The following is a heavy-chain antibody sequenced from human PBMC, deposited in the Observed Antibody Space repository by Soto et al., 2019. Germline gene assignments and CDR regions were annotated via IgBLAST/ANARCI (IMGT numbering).Heavy chain of an antibody. CDR3: SREKYTSAWYIEY. V-gene: IGHV3-49*03. D-gene: IGHD6-19*01. Sequence: GGSLRLSCTTSGFTFGDYGMSWFRQAPGTGLEWVGFIRSKTYGGTTQYAASVKGRFTISRDDSKSIAYLQMNSLKTEDTAVYYCSREKYTSAWYIEYWGQGTLVTVS. CDR2: IRSKTYGGTT. CDR1: GFTFGDYG. J-gene: IGHJ4*02.